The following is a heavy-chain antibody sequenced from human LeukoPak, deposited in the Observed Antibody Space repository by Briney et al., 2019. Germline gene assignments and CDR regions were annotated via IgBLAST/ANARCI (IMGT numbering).Heavy chain of an antibody. J-gene: IGHJ5*02. Sequence: GGSLRLSCAASGFTFSDYYMSWIRQAPGKGLEWVSYISSRGSTIYYADSVKGRFTISRDNAKNSLYLQLNSLRAEDTAVYYCARDIESRVTGTITGAFDPWGQGTLVTVSS. CDR2: ISSRGSTI. CDR1: GFTFSDYY. D-gene: IGHD1-7*01. CDR3: ARDIESRVTGTITGAFDP. V-gene: IGHV3-11*04.